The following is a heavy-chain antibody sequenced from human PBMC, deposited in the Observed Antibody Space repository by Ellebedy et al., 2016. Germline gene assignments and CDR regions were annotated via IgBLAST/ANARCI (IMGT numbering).Heavy chain of an antibody. CDR2: FDPEDGET. V-gene: IGHV1-24*01. CDR1: GYTLTELS. J-gene: IGHJ4*02. Sequence: ASVKVSCKVSGYTLTELSMHWVRQAPGKGLEWMGGFDPEDGETIYAQKFQGRVTMTEDTSTDTAYMELRSLRSDDTAVYYCARDEGGEGSMIVVVHFDYWGQGTLVTVSS. D-gene: IGHD3-22*01. CDR3: ARDEGGEGSMIVVVHFDY.